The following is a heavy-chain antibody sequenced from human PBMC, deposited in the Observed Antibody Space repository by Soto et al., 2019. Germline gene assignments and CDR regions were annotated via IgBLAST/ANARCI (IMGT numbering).Heavy chain of an antibody. CDR3: AKGGYSSSWYWFDL. J-gene: IGHJ5*02. D-gene: IGHD6-13*01. V-gene: IGHV3-23*01. CDR1: GFTFSSYA. CDR2: ISGSGGST. Sequence: GSLRLSCAASGFTFSSYAMSWVRQAPGKGLEWVSAISGSGGSTYYADSVKGRFTISRDDSKNTLYLQMNSLRAEDTAVYYCAKGGYSSSWYWFDLCGQGTLVTVAS.